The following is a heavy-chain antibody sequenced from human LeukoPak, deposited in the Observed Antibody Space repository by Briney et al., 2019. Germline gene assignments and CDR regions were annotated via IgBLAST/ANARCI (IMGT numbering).Heavy chain of an antibody. CDR1: GYSFTSHY. J-gene: IGHJ5*02. CDR2: INPSGSST. CDR3: ARDNSVGDIAWWFDP. Sequence: ASVKVSCKASGYSFTSHYMHWVRQAPGQGLEWMGLINPSGSSTLYAQKFQGRVTMTRDMSTTTDYTELSSLRSEDTAVYYCARDNSVGDIAWWFDPWGQGTLVTVSS. V-gene: IGHV1-46*01. D-gene: IGHD3-16*02.